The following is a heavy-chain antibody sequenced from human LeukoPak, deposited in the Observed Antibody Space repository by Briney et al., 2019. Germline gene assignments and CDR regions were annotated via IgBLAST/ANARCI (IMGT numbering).Heavy chain of an antibody. V-gene: IGHV3-7*03. CDR3: ARDYTGYFP. CDR2: IKTDGSEK. CDR1: GFTFNSYW. D-gene: IGHD3-9*01. Sequence: GGSLRLSCEASGFTFNSYWMSWVRQAPGKGLEWVANIKTDGSEKYYVDSVKGRFTISRDNAKNSLYLQMNSLRAEGTAVYYCARDYTGYFPWGQGTLVIVSS. J-gene: IGHJ5*02.